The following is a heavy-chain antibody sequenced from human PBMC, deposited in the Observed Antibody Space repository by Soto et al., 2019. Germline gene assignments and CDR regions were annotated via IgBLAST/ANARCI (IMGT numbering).Heavy chain of an antibody. J-gene: IGHJ2*01. D-gene: IGHD5-12*01. Sequence: SXKVSCKASGGTXTSYAIRWVRQAPGQGLEWMGGIIPIFGTANYAQKFQGRVTITADESTSTAYMELSSLRSEDTAVYYCAREHGYNPQWYFDLWGRGTLGTVSS. CDR3: AREHGYNPQWYFDL. CDR1: GGTXTSYA. V-gene: IGHV1-69*13. CDR2: IIPIFGTA.